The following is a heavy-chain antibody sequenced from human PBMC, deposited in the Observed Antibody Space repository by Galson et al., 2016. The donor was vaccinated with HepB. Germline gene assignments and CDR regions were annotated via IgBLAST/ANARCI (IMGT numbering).Heavy chain of an antibody. J-gene: IGHJ4*02. CDR2: IERGGSA. CDR3: ARGGWDTAMNEGGSDY. Sequence: SLRLSCAASGFSVISNYMRWVRQAPGKGLEWVSLIERGGSAQYADSVKGRFTISRDNSKNVLYLQMSSLRADDTAVYYCARGGWDTAMNEGGSDYWGQGTLVTVSS. V-gene: IGHV3-53*01. CDR1: GFSVISNY. D-gene: IGHD5-18*01.